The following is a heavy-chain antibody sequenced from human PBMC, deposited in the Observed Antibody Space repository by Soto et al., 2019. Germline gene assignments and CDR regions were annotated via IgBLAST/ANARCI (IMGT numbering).Heavy chain of an antibody. V-gene: IGHV1-69*04. Sequence: SVKVSCKASVGTFSSYTISWVRQAPGQGLEWMGRIIPILGIANYAQKFQGRVTITADESTSTAYMELSSLRPEDTAVYYCAREGLVLVPTTVNSDYYYYAMDVWGQGTTVTVSS. D-gene: IGHD4-17*01. CDR2: IIPILGIA. J-gene: IGHJ6*02. CDR3: AREGLVLVPTTVNSDYYYYAMDV. CDR1: VGTFSSYT.